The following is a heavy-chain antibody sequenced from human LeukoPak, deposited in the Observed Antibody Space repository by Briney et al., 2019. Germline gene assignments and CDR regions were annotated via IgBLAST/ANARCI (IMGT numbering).Heavy chain of an antibody. CDR3: GRGLRYSESYVVEY. D-gene: IGHD1-26*01. J-gene: IGHJ4*02. CDR1: GGSVTADNYF. CDR2: IYYTAGS. V-gene: IGHV4-30-4*08. Sequence: SETLSLTCTVSGGSVTADNYFWSWTRQPPGEGLEWIGYIYYTAGSYYNPSLKSRVTMSIDASTNQFSLKLNSVTAADTAVYHCGRGLRYSESYVVEYWGLGTLVTVSS.